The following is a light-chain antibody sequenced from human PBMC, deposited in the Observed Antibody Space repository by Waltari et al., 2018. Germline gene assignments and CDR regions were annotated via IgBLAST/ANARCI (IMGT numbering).Light chain of an antibody. CDR2: WAS. Sequence: DIVLIPAPDSLAVSLGEGATLNCKSSRCLLCKSYTNCLGLYEQTPGQPPKLLLHWASTREARVPDRFSGSGSRRYFTLIISSLHAEYVAVYYCHQYYDTPDTVGGGTKVDI. CDR1: RCLLCKSYTNC. V-gene: IGKV4-1*01. CDR3: HQYYDTPDT. J-gene: IGKJ4*01.